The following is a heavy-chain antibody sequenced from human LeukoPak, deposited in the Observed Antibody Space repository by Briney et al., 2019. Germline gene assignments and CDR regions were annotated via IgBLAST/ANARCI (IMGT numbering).Heavy chain of an antibody. Sequence: GGSLRLSCAASGFTFSTYAMTWVRQAPGKGLEWVSGISASGGSTYYADSVRGRFTISRDNSKNTLYLQVNSLRAEDTAVYYCAKGYDYSHPLNSFDGWGQGTMVSASS. V-gene: IGHV3-23*01. CDR3: AKGYDYSHPLNSFDG. CDR1: GFTFSTYA. D-gene: IGHD4-11*01. CDR2: ISASGGST. J-gene: IGHJ3*01.